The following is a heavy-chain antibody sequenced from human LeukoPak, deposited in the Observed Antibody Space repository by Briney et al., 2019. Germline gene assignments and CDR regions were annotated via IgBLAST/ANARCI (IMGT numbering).Heavy chain of an antibody. CDR1: GFIFRRYW. J-gene: IGHJ4*02. CDR3: ARAHNIYTIFGVVTVFDY. Sequence: PGGSLRLSCATSGFIFRRYWMSWVRQAPGKGLEWVASINQDQSAIFYVDSVKGRFTISRDNTRNFLFLQMNSLRAEDTAVYYCARAHNIYTIFGVVTVFDYWGQGTLVTVSS. D-gene: IGHD3-3*01. V-gene: IGHV3-7*01. CDR2: INQDQSAI.